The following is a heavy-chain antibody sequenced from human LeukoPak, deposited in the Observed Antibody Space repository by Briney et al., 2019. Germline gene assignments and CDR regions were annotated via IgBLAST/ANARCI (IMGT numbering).Heavy chain of an antibody. CDR1: GGSISSYY. CDR3: ARGRRSYDILTGYTVGAWFDP. J-gene: IGHJ5*02. Sequence: PSETLSLTCTVSGGSISSYYWSWIRQPPGKGLEWIGYIYYSGSTYYNPSLKSRVTISVDTSKNQFSLKLSSVTAADTAVYYCARGRRSYDILTGYTVGAWFDPWGQGTLVTVSS. V-gene: IGHV4-30-4*01. CDR2: IYYSGST. D-gene: IGHD3-9*01.